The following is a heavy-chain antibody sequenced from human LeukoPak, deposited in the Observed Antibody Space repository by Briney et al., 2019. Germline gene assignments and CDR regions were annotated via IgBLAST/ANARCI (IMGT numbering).Heavy chain of an antibody. V-gene: IGHV4-59*08. CDR2: IYYSGST. CDR1: GGSLSSYY. CDR3: ATSLGAGYFQH. Sequence: SETPSLTCTVSGGSLSSYYWSWIRQPPGKGLEWIGYIYYSGSTNYNPSLKSRVTISVDTSKNQFSLKLSSVTAADTAVYYCATSLGAGYFQHWGQGTLVTVSS. D-gene: IGHD3-10*01. J-gene: IGHJ1*01.